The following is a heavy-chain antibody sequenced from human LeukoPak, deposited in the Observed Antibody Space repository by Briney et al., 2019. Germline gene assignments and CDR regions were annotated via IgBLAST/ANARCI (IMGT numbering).Heavy chain of an antibody. D-gene: IGHD3-22*01. V-gene: IGHV3-74*01. J-gene: IGHJ4*02. CDR3: ARAVSLYYDSSGYYYIDY. CDR2: INSDGSST. CDR1: GFTFSSYW. Sequence: GGSLTLSCAASGFTFSSYWMHWVRHAPGKGLVWVSRINSDGSSTGYADSVKGRFTISRDNAKNTLYLQMNSLRAEDTAVYYCARAVSLYYDSSGYYYIDYWGQGTLVTVSS.